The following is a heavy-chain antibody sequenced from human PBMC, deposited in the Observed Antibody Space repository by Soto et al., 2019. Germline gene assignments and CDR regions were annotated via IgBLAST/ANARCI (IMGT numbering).Heavy chain of an antibody. V-gene: IGHV2-5*01. CDR2: IYWNDDQ. CDR1: DFSLTTRGVG. Sequence: SGHTLVNPTQTLTLTCNFSDFSLTTRGVGVGWIRQPPGKALEWVALIYWNDDQRYNPSLKSRLTVTKDTSKNHVVLTMTNVDPLDTAKYYCTHRSPAYGHDFWGPGTLVTVSS. D-gene: IGHD3-10*01. CDR3: THRSPAYGHDF. J-gene: IGHJ4*02.